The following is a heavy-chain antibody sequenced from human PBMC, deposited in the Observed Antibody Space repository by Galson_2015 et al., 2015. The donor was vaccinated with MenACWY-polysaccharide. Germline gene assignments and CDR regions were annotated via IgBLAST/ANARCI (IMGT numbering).Heavy chain of an antibody. CDR1: GGSISSCR. CDR3: AGLMAGSPFGWFDP. Sequence: ATLSLTCTVSGGSISSCRWTWIRQPPGKGLEWIGYIYYTGTTKYNPSLTSRVTISVDTSKKYFSLKLSSVTAADTAVYYCAGLMAGSPFGWFDPWGQGTLVTVSS. D-gene: IGHD6-19*01. CDR2: IYYTGTT. V-gene: IGHV4-59*01. J-gene: IGHJ5*02.